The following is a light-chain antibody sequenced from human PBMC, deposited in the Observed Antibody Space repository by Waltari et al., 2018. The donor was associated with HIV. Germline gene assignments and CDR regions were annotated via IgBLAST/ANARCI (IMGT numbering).Light chain of an antibody. Sequence: DIVMTQSPDSLAVALGERATIKCKSSPSLLYGSNNKGYLAWYQQKPGQPPKLLIYWASTRESGVPERFSGSGSGTDFTLTISSLQAEDVAVYYCQQYYSTPLTFGGGTKVEIK. CDR3: QQYYSTPLT. CDR1: PSLLYGSNNKGY. V-gene: IGKV4-1*01. J-gene: IGKJ4*01. CDR2: WAS.